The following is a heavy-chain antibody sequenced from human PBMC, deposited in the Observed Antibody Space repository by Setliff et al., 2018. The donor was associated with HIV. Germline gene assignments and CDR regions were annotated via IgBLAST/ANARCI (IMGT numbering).Heavy chain of an antibody. Sequence: TVSGGSISSYYWSWIRQPAGKGLEWIGRFYTSGSTNYNPSLKSRFTISRDNSKNTLFLQMNSLRPEDTAVYYCARDCRVGWAFTYGMDVWGQGTLVTVSS. CDR3: ARDCRVGWAFTYGMDV. V-gene: IGHV4-4*07. CDR1: GGSISSYY. D-gene: IGHD1-26*01. J-gene: IGHJ6*02. CDR2: FYTSGST.